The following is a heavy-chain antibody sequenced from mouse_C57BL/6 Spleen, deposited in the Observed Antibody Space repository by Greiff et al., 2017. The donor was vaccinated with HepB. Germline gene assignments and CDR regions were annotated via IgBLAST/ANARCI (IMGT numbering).Heavy chain of an antibody. V-gene: IGHV3-6*01. CDR3: ARARTGPFAY. J-gene: IGHJ3*01. Sequence: EVKVEESGPGLVKPSQSLSLTCSVTGYSITSGYYWNWIRQFPGNKLEWMGYISYDGSNNYNPSLKNRISITRDTSKNQFFLKLNSVTTEDTATYYCARARTGPFAYWGQGTLVTVSA. CDR1: GYSITSGYY. CDR2: ISYDGSN. D-gene: IGHD4-1*01.